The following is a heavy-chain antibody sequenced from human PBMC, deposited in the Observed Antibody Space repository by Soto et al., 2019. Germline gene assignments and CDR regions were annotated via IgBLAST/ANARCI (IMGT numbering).Heavy chain of an antibody. Sequence: VGSLRLSCAASGFTFSVYEMNWVRQAPGKGLEWVSYISYSGSTIKYADSVKGRFTVSRDNAKNSLYLQMSSLRADDTAVYFCARDTAYSIDYWGQGTLVTVSS. CDR3: ARDTAYSIDY. CDR1: GFTFSVYE. V-gene: IGHV3-48*03. CDR2: ISYSGSTI. D-gene: IGHD3-9*01. J-gene: IGHJ4*02.